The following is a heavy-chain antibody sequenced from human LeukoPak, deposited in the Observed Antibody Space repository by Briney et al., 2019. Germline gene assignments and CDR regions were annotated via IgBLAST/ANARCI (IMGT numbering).Heavy chain of an antibody. CDR2: IKQDGSEK. CDR3: ARDRYQSGSYSYYYYYGMDV. J-gene: IGHJ6*02. D-gene: IGHD1-26*01. CDR1: GFTLSNYW. V-gene: IGHV3-7*01. Sequence: PGGSLRLSCAASGFTLSNYWTNWVRQAPGKGLEWVANIKQDGSEKYYVDSVKGRFTISRDNAKNSLYLQMNSLRAEDTAVYYCARDRYQSGSYSYYYYYGMDVWGQGTTVTVSS.